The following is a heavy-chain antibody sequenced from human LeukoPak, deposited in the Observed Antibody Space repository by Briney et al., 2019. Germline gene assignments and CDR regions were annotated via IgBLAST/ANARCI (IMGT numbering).Heavy chain of an antibody. CDR1: GFTFSIYS. Sequence: GGSLRLSCAASGFTFSIYSMSWVRQAPGKGLEWVATIYQDGSEKYYVDSVKGRFTISRDNAKNSLYLQMNSLRAEDTAVYYCARDTNPDFDYWGQGTLVTVSS. CDR2: IYQDGSEK. V-gene: IGHV3-7*01. D-gene: IGHD1-1*01. J-gene: IGHJ4*02. CDR3: ARDTNPDFDY.